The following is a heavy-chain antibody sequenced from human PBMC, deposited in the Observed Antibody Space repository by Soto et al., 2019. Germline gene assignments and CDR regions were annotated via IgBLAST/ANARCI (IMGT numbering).Heavy chain of an antibody. Sequence: GGSLRLSCEASGFTFSSYGMHWVRQAPGKGLEWVAIIWYDGTKGYYADSVKGRFTISRDNAKNTLYLQMMSLGAEDTAVYYCARDYSSTGYGLNYWGQGTLVTVYS. CDR1: GFTFSSYG. CDR3: ARDYSSTGYGLNY. J-gene: IGHJ4*02. CDR2: IWYDGTKG. V-gene: IGHV3-33*01. D-gene: IGHD6-25*01.